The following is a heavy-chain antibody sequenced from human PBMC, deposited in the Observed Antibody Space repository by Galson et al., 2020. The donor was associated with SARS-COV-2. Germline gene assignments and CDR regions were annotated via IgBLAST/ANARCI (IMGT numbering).Heavy chain of an antibody. D-gene: IGHD4-17*01. CDR3: ARERHDYGGKSFYFDY. V-gene: IGHV3-33*01. J-gene: IGHJ4*02. CDR1: GFTFSSYG. Sequence: GGSLRLSCAASGFTFSSYGMHWVRQAPGKGLEWVAVIWFDGSNKYYADSVTGRFTISRDNSKNTLYLQMNSLRAEDTAVYYCARERHDYGGKSFYFDYWGQGTLVTVSS. CDR2: IWFDGSNK.